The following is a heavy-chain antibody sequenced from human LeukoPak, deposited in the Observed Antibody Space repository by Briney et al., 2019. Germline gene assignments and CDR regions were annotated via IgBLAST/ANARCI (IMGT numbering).Heavy chain of an antibody. J-gene: IGHJ1*01. CDR2: ISYDGSNK. D-gene: IGHD3-9*01. V-gene: IGHV3-30-3*01. CDR3: ARDILTGSQSRFQH. Sequence: PGGSLRLSCAASGFTFDDYAMHWVRQAPGKGLEWVAVISYDGSNKYYADSVKGRFTISRDSSKNTLYLQMNSLRAEDTAVYYCARDILTGSQSRFQHWGQGTLVTVSS. CDR1: GFTFDDYA.